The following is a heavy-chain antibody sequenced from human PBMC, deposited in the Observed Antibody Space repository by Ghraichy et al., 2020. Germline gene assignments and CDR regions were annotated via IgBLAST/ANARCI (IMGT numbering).Heavy chain of an antibody. CDR2: IKSDGRNI. Sequence: GESLNISCAASGFTLSNYWMHWVRQVPGKGLVWVSRIKSDGRNIMFADSVKGRFTISRDNAKNTLYLQMNSLRAEDTAVYYCVREADDFDIWGQGTVVTVSS. J-gene: IGHJ3*02. V-gene: IGHV3-74*03. CDR1: GFTLSNYW. CDR3: VREADDFDI.